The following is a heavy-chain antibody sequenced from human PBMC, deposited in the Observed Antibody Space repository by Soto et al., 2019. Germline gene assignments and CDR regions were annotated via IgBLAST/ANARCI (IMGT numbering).Heavy chain of an antibody. CDR1: GYTFTSYG. CDR3: ARFYLKRADRLPNVDY. Sequence: ASVQVSCKASGYTFTSYGISWVRQAPGQGLEWMGWISAYNGNTNYAQKLQGRVTMTTDTSTSTAYMELRSLRSDDTAVYYCARFYLKRADRLPNVDYWGQRTLVPVSS. V-gene: IGHV1-18*01. CDR2: ISAYNGNT. J-gene: IGHJ4*02. D-gene: IGHD3-9*01.